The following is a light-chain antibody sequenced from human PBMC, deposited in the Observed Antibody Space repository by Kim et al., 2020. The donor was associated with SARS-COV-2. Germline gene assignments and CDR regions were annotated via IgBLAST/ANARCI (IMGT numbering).Light chain of an antibody. J-gene: IGLJ2*01. CDR2: YDS. Sequence: SYELTQPPSVSVAPGKTARIPCGGNSIGSKSVHWYQEKPGQAPVLVISYDSDRPSGIPERFSGSNSGNTVTLTISRVEAGDEADYYCQVWDSSSDHRVVFGGGTQLTVL. CDR1: SIGSKS. CDR3: QVWDSSSDHRVV. V-gene: IGLV3-21*04.